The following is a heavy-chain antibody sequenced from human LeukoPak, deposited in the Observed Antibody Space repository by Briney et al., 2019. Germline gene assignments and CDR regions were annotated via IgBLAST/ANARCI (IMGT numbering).Heavy chain of an antibody. CDR3: ARVRDCSSTSCPPPFDY. CDR2: INHSGST. V-gene: IGHV4-39*07. J-gene: IGHJ4*02. D-gene: IGHD2-2*01. Sequence: SETLSLTCTVSGGSISSGGYYWSWIRQPPGKGLEWIGEINHSGSTNYNPSLKSRVTISVDTSKNQFSLKLSSVTAADTAVYYCARVRDCSSTSCPPPFDYWGQGTLVTVSS. CDR1: GGSISSGGYY.